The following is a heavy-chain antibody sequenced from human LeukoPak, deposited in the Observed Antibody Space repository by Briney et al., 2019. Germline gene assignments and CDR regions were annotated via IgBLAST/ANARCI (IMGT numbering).Heavy chain of an antibody. CDR3: ARGAGKYYFHGMDV. Sequence: PSETLSLTCTVSGGSISSSYWSWLRQPPGKGLEWIGHIYFSGSTNYNPSLKSRVTLSVDTSKNQFSLKLISVTAADTAVYYCARGAGKYYFHGMDVWGQGTTVTVSS. J-gene: IGHJ6*02. CDR1: GGSISSSY. V-gene: IGHV4-59*01. CDR2: IYFSGST.